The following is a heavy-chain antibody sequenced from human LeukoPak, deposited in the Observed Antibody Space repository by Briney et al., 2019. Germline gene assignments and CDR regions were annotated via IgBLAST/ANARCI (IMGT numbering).Heavy chain of an antibody. J-gene: IGHJ3*02. CDR1: GGSISRGSYY. V-gene: IGHV4-61*02. CDR2: FYTSGRT. Sequence: SETLSLTPTDPGGSISRGSYYWSWIRQPAGKGIDCIVRFYTSGRTNYNPSLKSRVPIQVATSKIQFWQKLNSGNAADLAGHSCARVPSYYDILSFDIWGQGTMVTVSS. D-gene: IGHD3-9*01. CDR3: ARVPSYYDILSFDI.